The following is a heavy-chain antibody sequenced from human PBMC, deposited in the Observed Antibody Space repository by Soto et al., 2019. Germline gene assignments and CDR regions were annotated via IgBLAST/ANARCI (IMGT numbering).Heavy chain of an antibody. J-gene: IGHJ3*02. CDR3: ASGLLLWFGELLYGGDDAFDI. D-gene: IGHD3-10*01. CDR2: MNPNSGNT. Sequence: ASVKVSCKXSGYTFTSYDINWVRQATGQGLEWMGWMNPNSGNTGYAQKFQGRVTMTRNTSISTAYMELSSLRSEDTAVYYCASGLLLWFGELLYGGDDAFDIWGQGTMVTVSS. CDR1: GYTFTSYD. V-gene: IGHV1-8*01.